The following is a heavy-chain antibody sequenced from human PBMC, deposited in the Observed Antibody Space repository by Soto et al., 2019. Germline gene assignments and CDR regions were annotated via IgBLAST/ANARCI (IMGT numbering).Heavy chain of an antibody. CDR2: ISKDGSHK. Sequence: LRLSCAASGFSFSRYAIHWVRQAPGKGLEWVAVISKDGSHKYYLESVKGRFTISRDNSKNILSLQMNSLRDEDTAVYYCARSRSGAVADSFDFWGQGTLVTVSS. CDR1: GFSFSRYA. D-gene: IGHD3-10*01. CDR3: ARSRSGAVADSFDF. J-gene: IGHJ4*02. V-gene: IGHV3-30*04.